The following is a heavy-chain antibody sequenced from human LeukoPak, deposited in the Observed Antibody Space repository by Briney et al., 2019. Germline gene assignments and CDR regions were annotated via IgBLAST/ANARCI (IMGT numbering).Heavy chain of an antibody. CDR3: ARVFWETVNTGYYSDF. Sequence: GGALRLSCVASEFVFSNHAMIWVRPAPGKGLGWISSITSDSSNIFYANSVRGRFTISRDNANNALHLQMNSLRAEDTAVYYCARVFWETVNTGYYSDFWGPGTLVTVSS. CDR2: ITSDSSNI. D-gene: IGHD3-22*01. CDR1: EFVFSNHA. V-gene: IGHV3-21*01. J-gene: IGHJ4*02.